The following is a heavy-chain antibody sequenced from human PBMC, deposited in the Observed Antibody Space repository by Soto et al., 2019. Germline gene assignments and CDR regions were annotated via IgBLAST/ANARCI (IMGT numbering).Heavy chain of an antibody. CDR3: ANFIAAAGTNWFDP. V-gene: IGHV1-18*01. D-gene: IGHD6-13*01. Sequence: ASVKVSCKASGYTFTSYGISWVRQAPGQGLEWMGWISAYNGNTNYAQKLQGRVTMTTDTSTSTAYMELRSRRSDDTAVYYCANFIAAAGTNWFDPWGQGTLVTVSS. CDR2: ISAYNGNT. CDR1: GYTFTSYG. J-gene: IGHJ5*02.